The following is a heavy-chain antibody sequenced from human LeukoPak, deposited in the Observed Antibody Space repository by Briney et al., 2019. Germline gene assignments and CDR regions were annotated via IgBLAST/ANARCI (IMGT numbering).Heavy chain of an antibody. V-gene: IGHV4-59*08. CDR2: IYYSGST. Sequence: PSETLSLTCTVSGGSVSSYYWSWIRQPPGKGLEWIGFIYYSGSTNYNPSLKSRVTISVDTSKNQFSLKLSSVTAADTAVYYCARPSLDYGGIDAFDFWGQGTLVTVSS. CDR3: ARPSLDYGGIDAFDF. J-gene: IGHJ3*01. D-gene: IGHD4-23*01. CDR1: GGSVSSYY.